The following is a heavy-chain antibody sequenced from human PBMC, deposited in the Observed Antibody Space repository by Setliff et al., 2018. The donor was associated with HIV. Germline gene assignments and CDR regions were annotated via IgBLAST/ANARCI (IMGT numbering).Heavy chain of an antibody. D-gene: IGHD5-12*01. J-gene: IGHJ6*03. Sequence: SETLSLTCTVSGGSISSGGYYWSWIRQHPGKGLEWIGYIYYSGSTYYNPSLKSRVTMSVDTSKNQFSLRLNSVTAADTAVYYCARGATLLPGYSDRWEYFYMDVWGKGTTVTVSS. CDR3: ARGATLLPGYSDRWEYFYMDV. CDR1: GGSISSGGYY. V-gene: IGHV4-31*03. CDR2: IYYSGST.